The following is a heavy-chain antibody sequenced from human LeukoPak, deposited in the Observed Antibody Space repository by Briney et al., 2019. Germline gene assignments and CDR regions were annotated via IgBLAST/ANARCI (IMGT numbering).Heavy chain of an antibody. V-gene: IGHV3-30*18. CDR1: GFTFTSYG. J-gene: IGHJ4*02. Sequence: PGGSLRLSCAASGFTFTSYGMHWVRKAPGKGLEWVAVISYDGTYKYYAGSVRGRCTISRDDSKNTLYLQANSLRAEVTALYYCAKDRDSSWYSGCFDYWGQGTLVTVSS. CDR2: ISYDGTYK. D-gene: IGHD6-13*01. CDR3: AKDRDSSWYSGCFDY.